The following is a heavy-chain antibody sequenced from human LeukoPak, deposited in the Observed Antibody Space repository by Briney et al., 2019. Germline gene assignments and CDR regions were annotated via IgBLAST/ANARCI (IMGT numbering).Heavy chain of an antibody. J-gene: IGHJ2*01. CDR3: ARDQKGYSYGYEAWYFDL. V-gene: IGHV3-53*01. Sequence: PGGSLRLSCAASGFTVSSNYMSWVRQAPGKGLEWVSVIYSGGSTYYEDSVKGRFTISRDNSKNTLYLQMNSLRAEDTAVYYCARDQKGYSYGYEAWYFDLWGRGTLVTVSS. D-gene: IGHD5-18*01. CDR2: IYSGGST. CDR1: GFTVSSNY.